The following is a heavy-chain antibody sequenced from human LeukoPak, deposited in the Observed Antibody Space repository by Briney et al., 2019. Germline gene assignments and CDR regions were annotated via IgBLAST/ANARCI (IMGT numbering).Heavy chain of an antibody. D-gene: IGHD2-15*01. CDR2: ISYDGSNK. J-gene: IGHJ4*02. CDR1: GFTFSSYA. Sequence: GGSLRLSCAASGFTFSSYAMHWVRQAPGKGLEWVAVISYDGSNKYYADSVKGRFTISRDNAKNSLYLQMNSLRAEDTAVYYCATYCSGGRCYPTFDYWGQGTLVTVSS. CDR3: ATYCSGGRCYPTFDY. V-gene: IGHV3-30-3*01.